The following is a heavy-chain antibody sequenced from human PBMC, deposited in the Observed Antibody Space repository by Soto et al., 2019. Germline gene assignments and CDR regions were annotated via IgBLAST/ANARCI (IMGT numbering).Heavy chain of an antibody. D-gene: IGHD5-18*01. Sequence: SETLSLTCAVYGGSFSDYYWSWIRQPPGKPLEWIGHTYHSGSTNYNPSLKSRVIISVDRSKNQFSLKLSSVTAADTAVYYCARGVPYSYGYVSWFDPWGQGTLVTVSS. J-gene: IGHJ5*02. CDR3: ARGVPYSYGYVSWFDP. CDR1: GGSFSDYY. V-gene: IGHV4-34*01. CDR2: TYHSGST.